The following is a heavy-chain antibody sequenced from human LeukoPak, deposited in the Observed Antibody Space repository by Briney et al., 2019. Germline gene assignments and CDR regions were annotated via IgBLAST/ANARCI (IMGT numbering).Heavy chain of an antibody. CDR1: GFTFSSYA. D-gene: IGHD2-15*01. Sequence: GGSLRLSCAASGFTFSSYAMSWVRQAPGKGLEWVSAISGSGGSTYYADSVKGRFTISRDNSKNTLYPQMNSLRAEDTAVYYCAKADIVVVVAATPAFDYWGQGTLVTVSS. CDR3: AKADIVVVVAATPAFDY. V-gene: IGHV3-23*01. CDR2: ISGSGGST. J-gene: IGHJ4*02.